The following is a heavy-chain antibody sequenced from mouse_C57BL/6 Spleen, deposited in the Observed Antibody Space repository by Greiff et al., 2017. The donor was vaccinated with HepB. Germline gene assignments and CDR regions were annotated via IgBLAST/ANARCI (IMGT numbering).Heavy chain of an antibody. J-gene: IGHJ4*01. CDR3: ARWYYDYDGYAMDY. Sequence: QVQLQQPGAELVKPGASVKMSRKASGYTFTSYWITWVKQRPGQGLEWIGDIYPGSGSTNYNEKFKSKATLTVDTSSSTAYMQLSSLTSEDSAVYYCARWYYDYDGYAMDYWGQGTSVTVSS. V-gene: IGHV1-55*01. D-gene: IGHD2-4*01. CDR2: IYPGSGST. CDR1: GYTFTSYW.